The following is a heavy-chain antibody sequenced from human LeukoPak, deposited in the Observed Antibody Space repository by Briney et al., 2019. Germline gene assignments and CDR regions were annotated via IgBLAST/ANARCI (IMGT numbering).Heavy chain of an antibody. J-gene: IGHJ3*02. V-gene: IGHV3-30*18. Sequence: PGGSLRLSCAASGFTFSSYGMRWVRQAPGKGLEWVAVISYDGSNKYYADSVKGRFTISRDNSKNTLYLQMNSLRAEDTAVYYCAKDQQQWLVMGAFDIWGQGTMVTVSS. CDR1: GFTFSSYG. CDR2: ISYDGSNK. D-gene: IGHD6-19*01. CDR3: AKDQQQWLVMGAFDI.